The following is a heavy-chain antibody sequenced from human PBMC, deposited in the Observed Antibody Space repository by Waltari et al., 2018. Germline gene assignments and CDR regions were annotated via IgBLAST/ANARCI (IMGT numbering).Heavy chain of an antibody. V-gene: IGHV1-18*01. J-gene: IGHJ6*03. CDR2: SNTDNGNT. Sequence: QVQLVQSGAEVKKPGASVKVSCKASGYTFTTYGITWVRQAPGQGLAWVGWSNTDNGNTLYAQKLQGRVPLTADTSTTSAYRELRSLTSDDTALYYWARDKGATDWGYYMDVWGTGTTVTVSS. CDR1: GYTFTTYG. D-gene: IGHD5-12*01. CDR3: ARDKGATDWGYYMDV.